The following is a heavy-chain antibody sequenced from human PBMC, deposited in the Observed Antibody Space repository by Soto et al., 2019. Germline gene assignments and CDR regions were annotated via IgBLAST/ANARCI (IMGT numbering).Heavy chain of an antibody. J-gene: IGHJ4*02. CDR1: GFSLTTRGVG. D-gene: IGHD5-18*01. Sequence: QITLKESGPTLVKPTQTLTLTCTFSGFSLTTRGVGVGWIRQPPGKALEWLALIYWDDDEGYSPSLKSRLTIPKDTSKNQVVLTMTNRDPVDTATYYCAHRPRGYSYHFDYWGQGTLVTVSS. CDR3: AHRPRGYSYHFDY. V-gene: IGHV2-5*02. CDR2: IYWDDDE.